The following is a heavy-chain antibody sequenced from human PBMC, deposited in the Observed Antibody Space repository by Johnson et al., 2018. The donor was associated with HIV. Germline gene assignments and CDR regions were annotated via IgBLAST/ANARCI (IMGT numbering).Heavy chain of an antibody. CDR2: SKSDGSTT. CDR1: GFIFSSSW. CDR3: EREWGMITFGGVIPRNAFDI. J-gene: IGHJ3*02. Sequence: VQLVESGGGLVQPGGSLRLSCAGSGFIFSSSWIHWVRQVPGKGLVWVSRSKSDGSTTTYADSVKGRFTISRDKAKNTLHLQRNSLRVGDTAVDYCEREWGMITFGGVIPRNAFDIWGQGTMVTVSS. D-gene: IGHD3-16*02. V-gene: IGHV3-74*01.